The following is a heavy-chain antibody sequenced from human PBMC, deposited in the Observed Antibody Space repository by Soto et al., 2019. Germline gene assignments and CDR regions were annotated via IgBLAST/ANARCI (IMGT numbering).Heavy chain of an antibody. CDR3: ARGVGLGYYYYHMDL. J-gene: IGHJ6*02. CDR1: GDSVTSVSDY. CDR2: IYYSGSA. D-gene: IGHD3-10*01. V-gene: IGHV4-61*01. Sequence: SETLSLTCTVSGDSVTSVSDYWSWIRQPPGKGLEWIGYIYYSGSADYNPSLGSRVTISIDTSKNQFSLQLTSVTAADTAVYYCARGVGLGYYYYHMDLWGQGTTVTVSS.